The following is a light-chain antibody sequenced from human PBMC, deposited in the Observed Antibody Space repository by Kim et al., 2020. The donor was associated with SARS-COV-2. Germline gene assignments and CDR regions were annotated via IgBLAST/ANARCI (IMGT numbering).Light chain of an antibody. V-gene: IGLV3-21*04. CDR2: YGR. CDR3: QVWDSSSDHPV. CDR1: NIGSKS. J-gene: IGLJ2*01. Sequence: TAKVTCGGNNIGSKSVHWCQQKPGQAPVLVIYYGRDRPSGIPGRFSGSNSGNTATLTISRVEAGDEADYYCQVWDSSSDHPVFGGGTQLTVL.